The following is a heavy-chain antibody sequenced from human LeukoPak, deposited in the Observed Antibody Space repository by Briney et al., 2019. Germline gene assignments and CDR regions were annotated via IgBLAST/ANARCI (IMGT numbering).Heavy chain of an antibody. Sequence: ASETLSLTCTVSGGSISSSSYYWGWIRQPPGKGLEWIGSIYYSGSTYYNPSLKSRVTISVDTSKNQFSLKLSSVTAADTAVYYCQHLHYDSSSNRETYYFDYWGQGTLVTVSS. V-gene: IGHV4-39*01. CDR2: IYYSGST. CDR3: QHLHYDSSSNRETYYFDY. J-gene: IGHJ4*02. D-gene: IGHD6-6*01. CDR1: GGSISSSSYY.